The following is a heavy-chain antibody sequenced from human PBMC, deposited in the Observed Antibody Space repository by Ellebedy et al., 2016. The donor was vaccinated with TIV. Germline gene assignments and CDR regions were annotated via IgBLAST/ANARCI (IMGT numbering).Heavy chain of an antibody. V-gene: IGHV4-4*07. D-gene: IGHD1-1*01. J-gene: IGHJ4*02. CDR3: ARDLNDGLFDY. Sequence: MPSETLSLTCTASGGPITSFFWTWVRLPAGKALEWIGRIYTDGSTNYNPSLKSRVTMSMDTSKNQLSLKLSSVTAADTAVYYCARDLNDGLFDYWGQGTLVSV. CDR1: GGPITSFF. CDR2: IYTDGST.